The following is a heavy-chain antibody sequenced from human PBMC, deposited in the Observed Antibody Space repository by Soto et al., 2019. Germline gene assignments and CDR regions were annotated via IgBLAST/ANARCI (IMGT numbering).Heavy chain of an antibody. CDR2: IYHSGTT. CDR3: ARDSSGYYWFDP. J-gene: IGHJ5*02. D-gene: IGHD3-22*01. V-gene: IGHV4-38-2*02. CDR1: GFSIISGYF. Sequence: ASETLSLTCAVSGFSIISGYFCGWIRQPPGKGPEWLGSIYHSGTTYYNPSVKGRVTISVDTSKNQFSLKMSSVTAADTAVYYCARDSSGYYWFDPWGQGTLVTVSS.